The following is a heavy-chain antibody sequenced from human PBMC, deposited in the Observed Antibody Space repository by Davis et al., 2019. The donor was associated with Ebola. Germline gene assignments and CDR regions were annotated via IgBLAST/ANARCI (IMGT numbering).Heavy chain of an antibody. CDR2: ISSSGRTI. CDR3: ARMDTAMADY. V-gene: IGHV3-11*01. J-gene: IGHJ4*02. Sequence: PGGSLRLSCAASGFTFSGYYMTWIRQAPGKGLEWVSYISSSGRTIYYADSVKGRFTISRDNAKNSLYLQMNSLRAEDTAVYYCARMDTAMADYWGQGTLVTVSS. D-gene: IGHD5-18*01. CDR1: GFTFSGYY.